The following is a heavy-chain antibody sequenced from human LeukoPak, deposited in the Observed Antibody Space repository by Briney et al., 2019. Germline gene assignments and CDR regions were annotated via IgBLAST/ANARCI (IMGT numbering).Heavy chain of an antibody. V-gene: IGHV3-74*01. CDR1: GFTFSSYW. Sequence: GGSLRLSCAASGFTFSSYWMHWVRQAPGKGQVWVSRINSDGSSTSYADSVKGRFTISRDNARNSLYLQMNSLTAEDTAVYYCARDPYSGAYGNTYYYYMDVWGKRTTVTISS. D-gene: IGHD1-26*01. CDR2: INSDGSST. CDR3: ARDPYSGAYGNTYYYYMDV. J-gene: IGHJ6*03.